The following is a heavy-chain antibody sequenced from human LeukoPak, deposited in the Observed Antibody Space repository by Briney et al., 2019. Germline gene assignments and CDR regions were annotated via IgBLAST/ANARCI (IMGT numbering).Heavy chain of an antibody. CDR3: ARDPDSSGYFDY. CDR1: GFTFSSYA. CDR2: ISYDGSNK. J-gene: IGHJ4*02. D-gene: IGHD3-22*01. V-gene: IGHV3-30-3*01. Sequence: GGSLRLSCAASGFTFSSYAMHWVRQAPGKGLEWVAVISYDGSNKYYAGSVKGRFTISRDNSKNTLYLQMNSLRAEDTAVYYCARDPDSSGYFDYWGQGTLVTVSS.